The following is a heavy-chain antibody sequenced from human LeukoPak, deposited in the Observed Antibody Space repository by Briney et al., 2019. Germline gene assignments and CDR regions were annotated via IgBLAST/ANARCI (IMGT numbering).Heavy chain of an antibody. V-gene: IGHV3-43*02. Sequence: PGGSLRLSCAASGFTLGAFAMHWVRQAPGKGLEWVSLIGKDGRSTYYADSVKGRFTISRDNSKNSLYLQMNSLRTEDTALYYCATWAFYHSLDVWGQGTTVTVSS. CDR3: ATWAFYHSLDV. D-gene: IGHD1-26*01. CDR1: GFTLGAFA. J-gene: IGHJ6*02. CDR2: IGKDGRST.